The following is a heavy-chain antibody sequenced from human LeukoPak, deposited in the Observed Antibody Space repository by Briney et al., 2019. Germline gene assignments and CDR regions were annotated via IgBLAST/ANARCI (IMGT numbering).Heavy chain of an antibody. Sequence: ASVKVSCKASGGTFSSYAISWVRQVPGQGLEWMGGIIPIFGTANYAQKFQGRVTITTDGSTSTVYMQLSSLRSEDTAVYYCARGAMVRGVISNYYYYMDVWGKGTTVTVSS. V-gene: IGHV1-69*05. J-gene: IGHJ6*03. D-gene: IGHD3-10*01. CDR3: ARGAMVRGVISNYYYYMDV. CDR1: GGTFSSYA. CDR2: IIPIFGTA.